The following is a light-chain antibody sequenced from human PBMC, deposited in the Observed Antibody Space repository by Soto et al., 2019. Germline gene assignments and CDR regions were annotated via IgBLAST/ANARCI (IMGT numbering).Light chain of an antibody. J-gene: IGKJ5*01. CDR1: QSIGSW. CDR2: DAS. V-gene: IGKV1-5*01. CDR3: LQYKSYPGT. Sequence: DIQMTQSPSTLSASVGDGATISCRASQSIGSWLAWYQQKPGRAPKLLIYDASRLQSGGPLRFSGTVAGTEFTLSIRSLLPDDFAIYCCLQYKSYPGTCGQGTGLE.